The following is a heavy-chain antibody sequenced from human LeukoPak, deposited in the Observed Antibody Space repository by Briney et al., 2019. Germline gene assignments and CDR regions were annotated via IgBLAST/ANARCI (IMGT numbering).Heavy chain of an antibody. D-gene: IGHD5-24*01. Sequence: SETLSLTCTVSGGSISSGDYYWSWIRQPPGKGLEWIGYIYYSGSTYYNPSLKSRVTISVDTSKNQFSLKLSSVTAADTAVYYCAREARSRDGYMPDYFDYWGQGTLVTVSS. CDR2: IYYSGST. J-gene: IGHJ4*02. CDR1: GGSISSGDYY. CDR3: AREARSRDGYMPDYFDY. V-gene: IGHV4-30-4*08.